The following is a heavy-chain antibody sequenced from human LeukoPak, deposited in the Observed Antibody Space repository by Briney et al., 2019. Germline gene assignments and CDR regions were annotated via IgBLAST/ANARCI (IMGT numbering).Heavy chain of an antibody. CDR2: ISGNGGAI. D-gene: IGHD3-16*01. CDR1: GFSVSDYF. CDR3: ARGGPRSWLFSYGYLDS. Sequence: GGSLRLSRAASGFSVSDYFMTWIRQAPGKGLGWVSYISGNGGAIDYADSEKGRFTISRDRAKNSLYLEMTSQRVEDAALYYCARGGPRSWLFSYGYLDSWGQGTLLTVSS. V-gene: IGHV3-11*01. J-gene: IGHJ4*02.